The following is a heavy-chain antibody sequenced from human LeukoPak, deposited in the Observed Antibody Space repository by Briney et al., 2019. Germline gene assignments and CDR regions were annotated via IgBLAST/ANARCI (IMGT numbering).Heavy chain of an antibody. Sequence: GASVKVSCKASGGTFSSYAISWVRQAPGQGLEWMGRIIPILGIANYAQKFQGRVTITADKSTSTAYMELSSLRSEDTAVYYCARVSYYDSSAPVLGYWGQGTLVTVSS. V-gene: IGHV1-69*04. CDR2: IIPILGIA. CDR3: ARVSYYDSSAPVLGY. CDR1: GGTFSSYA. J-gene: IGHJ4*02. D-gene: IGHD3-22*01.